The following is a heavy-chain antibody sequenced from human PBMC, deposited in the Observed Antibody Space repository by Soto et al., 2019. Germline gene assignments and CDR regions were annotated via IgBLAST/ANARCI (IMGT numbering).Heavy chain of an antibody. Sequence: ASVKVSCKASGYTFTSYYMHWVRRAPGQGLEWMGIINPSGGSTSYAQKFQGRVTMTRDTSTSTVYMELSSLRSEDTAVYYCARSTVTHAFDIWGQGTMVTVSS. CDR2: INPSGGST. J-gene: IGHJ3*02. CDR1: GYTFTSYY. D-gene: IGHD4-17*01. CDR3: ARSTVTHAFDI. V-gene: IGHV1-46*03.